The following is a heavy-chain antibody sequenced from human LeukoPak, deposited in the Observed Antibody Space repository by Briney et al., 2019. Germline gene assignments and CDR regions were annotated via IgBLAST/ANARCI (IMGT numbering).Heavy chain of an antibody. CDR3: ARGAEYSSPNDAFDI. CDR1: EYTFTGYY. Sequence: ASVKASCKASEYTFTGYYMHWVRQAPGQGLEWMGWINPNSGGTNYAQKFQGRVTMTRDTSISTAYMELSRLRSDDTAVYYCARGAEYSSPNDAFDIWGQGTMVTVSS. J-gene: IGHJ3*02. V-gene: IGHV1-2*02. D-gene: IGHD6-6*01. CDR2: INPNSGGT.